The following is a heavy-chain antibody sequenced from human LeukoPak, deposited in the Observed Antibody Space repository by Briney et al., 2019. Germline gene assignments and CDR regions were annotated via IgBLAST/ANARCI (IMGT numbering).Heavy chain of an antibody. CDR2: IKQDGSEK. CDR3: ARDGTYTDYDPDFDI. J-gene: IGHJ4*02. Sequence: GGSLRLSCAAAGFTVSRFWMSWVRQAPGEGLEWVANIKQDGSEKYYVDSVKGRFTISRDNAKNSLYLQMNSLRAEDTAVFYCARDGTYTDYDPDFDIWGQGTLVTVSS. D-gene: IGHD5-12*01. CDR1: GFTVSRFW. V-gene: IGHV3-7*04.